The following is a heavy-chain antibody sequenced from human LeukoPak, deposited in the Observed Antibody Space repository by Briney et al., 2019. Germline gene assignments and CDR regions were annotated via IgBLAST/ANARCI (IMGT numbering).Heavy chain of an antibody. D-gene: IGHD4-11*01. Sequence: SETLSLTCTVSGGSISSSSYYWGWIRQPPGKGLEWIGSIYYSGSTYYNPSLKSRVTISVDTSKNQFSLKLSSVTAADTAVYYCAGHPVNLMTTVMGNKNFDYWGQGTLVTVSS. CDR3: AGHPVNLMTTVMGNKNFDY. V-gene: IGHV4-39*07. CDR2: IYYSGST. J-gene: IGHJ4*02. CDR1: GGSISSSSYY.